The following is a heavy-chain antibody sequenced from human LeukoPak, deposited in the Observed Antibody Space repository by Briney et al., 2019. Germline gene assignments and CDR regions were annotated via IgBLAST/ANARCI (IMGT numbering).Heavy chain of an antibody. V-gene: IGHV3-30*02. CDR1: GFDLSRSG. CDR2: IRYDGTKT. D-gene: IGHD1-26*01. CDR3: ARDLRSVDWFDP. J-gene: IGHJ5*02. Sequence: GGSLRLSCAASGFDLSRSGMHWVRQAPGKGLEWVSFIRYDGTKTFYGDSVTGRFTISRDNSKNTLYLQMNSLGAEDTAVYYCARDLRSVDWFDPWGQGTLVTVSS.